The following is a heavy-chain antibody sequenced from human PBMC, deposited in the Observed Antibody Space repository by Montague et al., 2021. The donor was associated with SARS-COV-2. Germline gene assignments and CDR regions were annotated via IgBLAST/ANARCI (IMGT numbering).Heavy chain of an antibody. Sequence: PALVKPTQTLTLTCTFSGFSLSTSGVGVGWIRQPPGKALEWLIVIYWDDDKHYSPSLKSRLTITKDTSKNQVVLKMTNMEPVDTATYYCARTRAYYYDSSGYSYCFDYWGQGTLVTVSS. CDR1: GFSLSTSGVG. V-gene: IGHV2-5*02. D-gene: IGHD3-22*01. CDR2: IYWDDDK. J-gene: IGHJ4*02. CDR3: ARTRAYYYDSSGYSYCFDY.